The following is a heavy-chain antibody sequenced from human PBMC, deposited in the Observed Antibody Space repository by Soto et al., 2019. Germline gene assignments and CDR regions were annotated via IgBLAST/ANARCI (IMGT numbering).Heavy chain of an antibody. V-gene: IGHV1-69*13. CDR3: ARDGVRASNLGYYYGMDV. CDR1: GGTFSSYA. Sequence: SVKVSCKASGGTFSSYAISWVRQAPGQGLEWMGGIIPIFGTANYAQKFQGRVTITADESTSTAYMELSSLRSEDTAVYYCARDGVRASNLGYYYGMDVWGQGTTVTVSS. CDR2: IIPIFGTA. D-gene: IGHD7-27*01. J-gene: IGHJ6*02.